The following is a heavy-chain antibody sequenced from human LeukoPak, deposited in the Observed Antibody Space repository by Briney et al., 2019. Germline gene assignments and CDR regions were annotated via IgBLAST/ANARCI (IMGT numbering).Heavy chain of an antibody. J-gene: IGHJ4*02. CDR1: GFTFSNYW. D-gene: IGHD3-22*01. CDR2: INNDGTST. Sequence: GGSLRLSCAASGFTFSNYWMHWIRQVPGKGLVWVSHINNDGTSTCYADSVKGRFTLSRDNAKHTLYLQMNSLRAEDTAVYYCASFGSSGYWLDYWGQGALVTVSS. CDR3: ASFGSSGYWLDY. V-gene: IGHV3-74*01.